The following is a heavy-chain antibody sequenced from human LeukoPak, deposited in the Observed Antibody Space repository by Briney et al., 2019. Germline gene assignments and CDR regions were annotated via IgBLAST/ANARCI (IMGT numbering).Heavy chain of an antibody. CDR1: GGTFSSYA. CDR2: IIPILGIA. D-gene: IGHD5-18*01. Sequence: SVKVSCKASGGTFSSYAISWVRQPPGQGLAWMGRIIPILGIANYAQKFQGRVTITADKSTSTAYMELSSLRSEDTAVYYCARAGHTAMDYWGQGTLVTVSS. V-gene: IGHV1-69*04. CDR3: ARAGHTAMDY. J-gene: IGHJ4*02.